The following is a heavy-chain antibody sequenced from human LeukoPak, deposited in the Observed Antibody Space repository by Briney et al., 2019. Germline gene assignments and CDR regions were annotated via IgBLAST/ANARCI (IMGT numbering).Heavy chain of an antibody. Sequence: PSETLSLTCAVSGGSISSSNWWSWVRQSPGKGLEWIGEIYHSGSTNYNPSLKSRVTISVDKFKNQFSLKLSSVTAADTAVYYCARLQRITMNAFDIWGQGTMVTVSS. CDR3: ARLQRITMNAFDI. V-gene: IGHV4-4*02. CDR1: GGSISSSNW. CDR2: IYHSGST. J-gene: IGHJ3*02. D-gene: IGHD3-22*01.